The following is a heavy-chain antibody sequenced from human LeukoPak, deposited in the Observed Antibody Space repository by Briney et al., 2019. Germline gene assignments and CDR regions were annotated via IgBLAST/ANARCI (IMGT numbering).Heavy chain of an antibody. D-gene: IGHD3-3*01. CDR3: AKGDFWSGYYRY. Sequence: GGSLRLSCAASGFTFSSYAMSWVRQAPGKGLEWVSAISGSGGSTYYADSVKGRFTISRDNSKNTLHLQMNSLRAEDTAVYYCAKGDFWSGYYRYWGQGTLVTVSS. J-gene: IGHJ4*02. CDR2: ISGSGGST. CDR1: GFTFSSYA. V-gene: IGHV3-23*01.